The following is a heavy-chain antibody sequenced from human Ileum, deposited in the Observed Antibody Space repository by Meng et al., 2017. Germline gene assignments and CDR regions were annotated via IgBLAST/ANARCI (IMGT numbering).Heavy chain of an antibody. D-gene: IGHD6-19*01. CDR3: ARTRRGSSGWYMGY. Sequence: VQVPQWGGGVLKPSETLSLPCAVYGGSFSGYYWSWIRQPPGKGLEWIGEINHSGSTNYNPSLKSRVTISVDTSKNQFSLKLSSVTAADTAVYYCARTRRGSSGWYMGYWGQGTLVTVSS. J-gene: IGHJ4*02. CDR1: GGSFSGYY. CDR2: INHSGST. V-gene: IGHV4-34*01.